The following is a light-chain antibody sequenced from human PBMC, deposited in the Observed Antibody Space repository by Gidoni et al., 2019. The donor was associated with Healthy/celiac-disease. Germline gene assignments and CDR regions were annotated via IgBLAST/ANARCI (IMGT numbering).Light chain of an antibody. CDR2: WAF. V-gene: IGKV4-1*01. CDR3: QQYYSTPWT. J-gene: IGKJ1*01. Sequence: DMVMRQSPDSLAVSLGERATINYKSSQSVLYSSNNKNYLDWYQQTPGQPPKLLIYWAFTRESGVPDRFSGSGSGTDFTLTISSLQAEDVSVSYCQQYYSTPWTFGQGTKVEIK. CDR1: QSVLYSSNNKNY.